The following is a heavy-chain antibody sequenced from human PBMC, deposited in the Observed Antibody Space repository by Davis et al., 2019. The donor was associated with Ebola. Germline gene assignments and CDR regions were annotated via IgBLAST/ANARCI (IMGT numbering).Heavy chain of an antibody. CDR3: ARALHDEVLDY. J-gene: IGHJ4*02. D-gene: IGHD1-1*01. V-gene: IGHV3-30*04. CDR2: IPNNERER. Sequence: PGGSLRLSCVASGFTFSNHAMHWVRQAPGKGLEWVAVIPNNERERFYGESVQGRFTISRDNSENVLYLQMDSLRPDDTAIYFCARALHDEVLDYWGQGTPVTVSS. CDR1: GFTFSNHA.